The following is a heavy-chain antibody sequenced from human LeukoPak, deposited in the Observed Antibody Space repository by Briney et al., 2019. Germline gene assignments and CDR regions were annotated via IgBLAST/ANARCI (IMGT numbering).Heavy chain of an antibody. CDR2: VSGGVGST. V-gene: IGHV3-23*01. CDR1: GFTFSSYA. Sequence: GASLRLSCAASGFTFSSYAMSWVRQAPGKGPEWVSAVSGGVGSTYYADSVKGRFTISRDNSKNTLYLQMNSLGAEDTAVYYCAKGLYYDSSGYWSYWGQGTLVTVSS. D-gene: IGHD3-22*01. CDR3: AKGLYYDSSGYWSY. J-gene: IGHJ4*02.